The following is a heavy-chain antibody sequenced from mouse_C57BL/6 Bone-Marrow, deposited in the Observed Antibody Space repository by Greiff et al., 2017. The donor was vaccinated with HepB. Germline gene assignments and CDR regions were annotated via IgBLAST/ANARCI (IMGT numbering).Heavy chain of an antibody. CDR2: IYPGNSDT. CDR3: TREKSTMVKGY. J-gene: IGHJ2*01. D-gene: IGHD2-13*01. V-gene: IGHV1-5*01. Sequence: VQLQQSGTVLARPGASVKMSCMTSGYTFTSYWMHWVKQRPGQGLEWIGAIYPGNSDTSYNQKFKGKAKLTAVTSASTAYMELSSLTNEDSAVYYCTREKSTMVKGYWGQGTTLTVSS. CDR1: GYTFTSYW.